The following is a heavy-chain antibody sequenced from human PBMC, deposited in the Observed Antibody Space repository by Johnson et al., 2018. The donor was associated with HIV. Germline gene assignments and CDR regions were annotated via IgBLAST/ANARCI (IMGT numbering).Heavy chain of an antibody. CDR2: IYSGGRT. J-gene: IGHJ3*02. CDR1: GFSVSSNY. V-gene: IGHV3-66*02. CDR3: ARELATMCAFDI. D-gene: IGHD5-12*01. Sequence: VQLVESGGGLVQPGGSLRLSCAASGFSVSSNYMTWVRQAPGKGLEWVSVIYSGGRTYYADSVKGRFTIPRDNSKNTLNLQMNSPRAEDTAVYYCARELATMCAFDIWGQGTMVTVSS.